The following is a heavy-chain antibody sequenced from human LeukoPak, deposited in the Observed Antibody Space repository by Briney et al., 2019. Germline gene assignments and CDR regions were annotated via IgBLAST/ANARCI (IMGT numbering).Heavy chain of an antibody. D-gene: IGHD2-8*02. J-gene: IGHJ3*02. CDR1: GGSVSSDSHY. CDR2: IYYSGTT. V-gene: IGHV4-61*01. Sequence: SETLSLTCTVSGGSVSSDSHYWSWIRQSPGKGLEWIGHIYYSGTTNYNPSLKSRVTISLDTSKNRVSLKLTSVTTADTAVYYCARDVRGYSTGYTFDIWGQGTMVTVSS. CDR3: ARDVRGYSTGYTFDI.